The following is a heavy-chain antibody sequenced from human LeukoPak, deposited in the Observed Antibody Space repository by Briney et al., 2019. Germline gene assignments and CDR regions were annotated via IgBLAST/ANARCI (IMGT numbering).Heavy chain of an antibody. D-gene: IGHD2-2*01. CDR2: IYYTGTT. CDR3: ARFSSDCSTASCYLTY. J-gene: IGHJ4*02. V-gene: IGHV4-59*11. CDR1: GGSLSSHY. Sequence: SETLSLTCTVSGGSLSSHYWSWIRQPPGKGLELIGHIYYTGTTYYNPSLNSRVTMSLDTSRNQLSLRLTSVTAADTAVYYCARFSSDCSTASCYLTYWGQGTLVTVSS.